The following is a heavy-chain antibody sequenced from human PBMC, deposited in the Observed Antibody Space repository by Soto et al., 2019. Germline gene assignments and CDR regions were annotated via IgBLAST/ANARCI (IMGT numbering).Heavy chain of an antibody. V-gene: IGHV3-23*01. CDR3: VKPVYHGYFDY. CDR1: GFTFSRYA. CDR2: ISGSGGST. J-gene: IGHJ4*02. D-gene: IGHD2-2*01. Sequence: EVQLLESGGGLVQPGGSLRLSCAASGFTFSRYAMSWVRQAPGKGLEWVSAISGSGGSTYYADSVKGRFTISRDNSKNTLYLQMNSLRAEDTAVYYSVKPVYHGYFDYWGQGTLVTVSS.